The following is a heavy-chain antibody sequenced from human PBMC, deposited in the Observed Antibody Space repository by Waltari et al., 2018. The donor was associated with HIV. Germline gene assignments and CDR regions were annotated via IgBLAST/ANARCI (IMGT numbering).Heavy chain of an antibody. V-gene: IGHV4-34*01. Sequence: QVQLQQWGAGLLKPSETLSLSCAVYGGSLSGYDWNWIRQPPGRRLEWIGEMSNSGSTNYNPSLKSRVTISVDTSKKQFSLSLNSVTAADTAVYYCARSTVTTSTAFDIWGQGTMLTVSS. CDR1: GGSLSGYD. CDR3: ARSTVTTSTAFDI. D-gene: IGHD4-17*01. CDR2: MSNSGST. J-gene: IGHJ3*02.